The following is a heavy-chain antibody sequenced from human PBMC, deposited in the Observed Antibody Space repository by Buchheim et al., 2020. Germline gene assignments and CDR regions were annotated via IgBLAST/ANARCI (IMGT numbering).Heavy chain of an antibody. J-gene: IGHJ4*02. V-gene: IGHV4-59*01. CDR1: GGSISSYY. D-gene: IGHD4-17*01. CDR3: ARARAVTDYAVDY. Sequence: QVQLQESGPGLVKPSETLSLTCTVSGGSISSYYWSWIRQPPGKGLEWIGYIYYSGSTNYNPSLKSRVTISVDTSKNQFSLKLSSVTAADTAVYYCARARAVTDYAVDYWGQGTL. CDR2: IYYSGST.